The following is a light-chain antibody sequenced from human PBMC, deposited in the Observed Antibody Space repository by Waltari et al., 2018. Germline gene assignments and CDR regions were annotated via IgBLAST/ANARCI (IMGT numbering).Light chain of an antibody. CDR3: QQYNNYPYT. CDR2: KAS. Sequence: DIQMTQSPSTLSASVGDRVTITCRASPSIGSWLAWYQQKPGKAPNLLIYKASSSESGVPSRFYGSGSGTEFTLTISSLQPDDFATYYCQQYNNYPYTFGQGTKLQIK. CDR1: PSIGSW. V-gene: IGKV1-5*03. J-gene: IGKJ2*01.